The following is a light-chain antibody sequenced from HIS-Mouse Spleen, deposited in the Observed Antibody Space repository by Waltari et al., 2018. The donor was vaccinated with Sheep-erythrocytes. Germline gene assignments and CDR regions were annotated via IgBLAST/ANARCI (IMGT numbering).Light chain of an antibody. J-gene: IGLJ3*02. Sequence: QSALTQPPSASASPGHSVTLSCTGTSSDVGGYNYFSWYQQHPGKAPKLMIYEVSKRPSGVPDRFSGSKSGNTASLTVSGLQAEDEADYYCSSYAGSNNWVFGGGTKLTVL. CDR1: SSDVGGYNY. V-gene: IGLV2-8*01. CDR3: SSYAGSNNWV. CDR2: EVS.